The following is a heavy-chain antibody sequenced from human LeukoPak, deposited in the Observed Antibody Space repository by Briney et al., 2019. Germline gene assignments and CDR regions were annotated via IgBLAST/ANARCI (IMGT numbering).Heavy chain of an antibody. CDR2: IYPDDSRT. V-gene: IGHV5-51*01. CDR1: GYSFTSYW. D-gene: IGHD4-11*01. CDR3: ARRAADYKNWFDP. J-gene: IGHJ5*02. Sequence: PGESLQISCKGSGYSFTSYWIGWVRQMPGKGLEWMGIIYPDDSRTKYSPSFQGQVTISADESITTAYLQWSSLKASDTAMYYCARRAADYKNWFDPWGQGTLVTASS.